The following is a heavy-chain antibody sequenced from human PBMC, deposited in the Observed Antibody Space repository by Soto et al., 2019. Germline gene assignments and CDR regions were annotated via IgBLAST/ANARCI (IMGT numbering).Heavy chain of an antibody. Sequence: EVQLVESGGGLVQPGGSLRLSCAVSGFTFSSHAMNWVRQAPGKGLEWVAYIHSIRSIIYYADSVKGRFTISRDNAKNSLYRQMDSLRDEDTAVYYCARDARNADYDYWGQGTLVTVSS. J-gene: IGHJ4*02. D-gene: IGHD3-16*01. CDR2: IHSIRSII. V-gene: IGHV3-48*02. CDR1: GFTFSSHA. CDR3: ARDARNADYDY.